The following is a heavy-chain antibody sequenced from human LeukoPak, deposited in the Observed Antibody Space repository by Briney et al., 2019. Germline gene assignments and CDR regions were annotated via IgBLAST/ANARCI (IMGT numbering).Heavy chain of an antibody. CDR3: ARGVAPRYFDY. D-gene: IGHD2-15*01. CDR1: GFTVSSNY. Sequence: PGGSLRLSCAACGFTVSSNYMSWVRQAPGKGLEWVSVIYSGGSTYYADSVKGRFTISRHNSKNTLYLQMNSLRAEDTAVYYCARGVAPRYFDYWGQGTLVTVSS. J-gene: IGHJ4*02. CDR2: IYSGGST. V-gene: IGHV3-53*04.